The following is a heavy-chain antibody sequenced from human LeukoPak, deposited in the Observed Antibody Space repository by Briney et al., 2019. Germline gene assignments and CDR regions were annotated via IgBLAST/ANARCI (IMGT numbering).Heavy chain of an antibody. CDR3: ARGPLDIVVVVAATLFFDY. D-gene: IGHD2-15*01. Sequence: SETLSLTCAVYGGSFSGYYWSWIRQPPGKGLEWIGEINHSGSTNYNPSLKSRVTISVDTSKNQFSLKLSSVTAADTAVYYCARGPLDIVVVVAATLFFDYWGQGTLVTVSS. CDR2: INHSGST. V-gene: IGHV4-34*01. CDR1: GGSFSGYY. J-gene: IGHJ4*02.